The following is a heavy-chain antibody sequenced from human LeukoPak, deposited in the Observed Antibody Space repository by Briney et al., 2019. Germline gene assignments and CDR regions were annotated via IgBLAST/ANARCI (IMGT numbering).Heavy chain of an antibody. CDR1: GFTFGSYA. CDR3: AKVLVGFGELSSDY. D-gene: IGHD3-10*01. Sequence: GGSLRLPCAASGFTFGSYAMSWVRQAPGKGLEWVSAISGSGGSTYYADSVKGRFTVSRDNSKNTLYLQMNSLRAEDTAVYYCAKVLVGFGELSSDYWGQGTLVTVSS. CDR2: ISGSGGST. J-gene: IGHJ4*02. V-gene: IGHV3-23*01.